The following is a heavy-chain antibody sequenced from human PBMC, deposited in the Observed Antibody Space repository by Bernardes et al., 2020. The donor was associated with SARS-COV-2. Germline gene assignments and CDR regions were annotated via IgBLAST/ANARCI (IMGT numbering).Heavy chain of an antibody. D-gene: IGHD5-18*01. J-gene: IGHJ4*02. CDR3: AKATRGYSYGVDY. CDR2: ISYDGSNK. V-gene: IGHV3-30*18. Sequence: GGSLRLSCAASGFTFSSYGMHWVRQAPGKGLEWVAVISYDGSNKYYADSVKGRFTISRDNSKNTLYLQMNSLRAEDTAVYYCAKATRGYSYGVDYWGQGTLVTVSS. CDR1: GFTFSSYG.